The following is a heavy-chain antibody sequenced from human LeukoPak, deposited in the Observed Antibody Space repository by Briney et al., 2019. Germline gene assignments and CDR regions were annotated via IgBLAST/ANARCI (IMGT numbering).Heavy chain of an antibody. CDR1: GGSISSGGYS. CDR3: ARGGAYCSGGSCYWFDP. V-gene: IGHV4-30-2*01. J-gene: IGHJ5*02. CDR2: IYHSGST. Sequence: PSETLSLTCAVSGGSISSGGYSWSWIRQPPGKGLEWIGYIYHSGSTYYNPSLKSRVTISVDRSKNQFSLKLSSVTAADTAVYYCARGGAYCSGGSCYWFDPWGQGTLVTVSS. D-gene: IGHD2-15*01.